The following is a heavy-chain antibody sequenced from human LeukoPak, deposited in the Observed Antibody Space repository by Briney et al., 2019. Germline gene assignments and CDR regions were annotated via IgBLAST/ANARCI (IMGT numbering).Heavy chain of an antibody. CDR1: GGSISSSSYY. D-gene: IGHD6-13*01. Sequence: PSETLSLTCTVSGGSISSSSYYWGWIRQPPGKGLEWIGSIYYSGSTYYNPSLKSRVTISVDTSKNQFSLKLSSVTAADTAVYYCARLSAEGYSSSWYWGDYYYGMDVWGQGTTVTVSS. J-gene: IGHJ6*02. CDR3: ARLSAEGYSSSWYWGDYYYGMDV. CDR2: IYYSGST. V-gene: IGHV4-39*01.